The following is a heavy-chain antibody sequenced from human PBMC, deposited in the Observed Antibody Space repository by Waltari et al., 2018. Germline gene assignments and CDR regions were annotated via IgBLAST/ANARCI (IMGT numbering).Heavy chain of an antibody. D-gene: IGHD5-18*01. CDR2: ISGSGGST. CDR3: AKITAMVLENVDY. J-gene: IGHJ4*02. CDR1: GFTFSRYS. Sequence: EVQLVESGGGLVQPGGSLRLSCAASGFTFSRYSMSWFRQAPGKGLEWVSAISGSGGSTYYADSGKGRFTISRDNSKNTLYLQMNSLRAEDTAVYYCAKITAMVLENVDYWGQGTLVTVSS. V-gene: IGHV3-23*04.